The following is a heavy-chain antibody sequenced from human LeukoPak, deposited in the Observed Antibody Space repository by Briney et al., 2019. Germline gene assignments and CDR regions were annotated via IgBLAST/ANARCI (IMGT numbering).Heavy chain of an antibody. CDR3: ARGGIAAAATYFDY. CDR2: ISSSSSYI. V-gene: IGHV3-21*01. CDR1: GFTFSSYS. J-gene: IGHJ4*02. D-gene: IGHD6-13*01. Sequence: PGRSLRLSCAASGFTFSSYSMNWVRQAPGKGLEWVSSISSSSSYIYYADSVKGRFTISRDNAKNSLYLQMNSLRAEDTAVYYCARGGIAAAATYFDYWGQGTLVTVSS.